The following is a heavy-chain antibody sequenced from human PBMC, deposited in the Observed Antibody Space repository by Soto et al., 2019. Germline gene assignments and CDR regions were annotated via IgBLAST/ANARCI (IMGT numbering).Heavy chain of an antibody. Sequence: PGGSLRLSCAASGFTFSDYYMSWARQAPGKGLEWISYISSSDNTIYYADSVKGRFAISRDNSGNTLFLEMYSLRAEDTAVYYCARYIPGVRYYGMDVWGQGTTVTVSS. D-gene: IGHD2-2*01. CDR2: ISSSDNTI. J-gene: IGHJ6*02. CDR1: GFTFSDYY. CDR3: ARYIPGVRYYGMDV. V-gene: IGHV3-11*01.